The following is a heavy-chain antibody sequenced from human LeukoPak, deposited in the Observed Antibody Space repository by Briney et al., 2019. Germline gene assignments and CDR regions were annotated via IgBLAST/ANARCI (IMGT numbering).Heavy chain of an antibody. V-gene: IGHV4-34*01. CDR3: ARAVTISYYMDV. CDR1: GGSFSGYY. J-gene: IGHJ6*03. CDR2: INHSGST. D-gene: IGHD1-14*01. Sequence: PSETLSLTCAVYGGSFSGYYWSWIRQPPGKGLEWIGEINHSGSTNYNPSPKSRVTTSVDTSKNQFSLKLSSVTAADTAVYYCARAVTISYYMDVWGKGTTVTVSS.